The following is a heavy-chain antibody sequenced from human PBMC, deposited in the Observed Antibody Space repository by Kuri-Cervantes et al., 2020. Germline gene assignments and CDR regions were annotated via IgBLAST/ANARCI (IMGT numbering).Heavy chain of an antibody. D-gene: IGHD3-10*01. CDR2: ISYDGSNK. CDR1: GFTFSSYW. V-gene: IGHV3-30-3*01. CDR3: ARALYGSGSQFDY. J-gene: IGHJ4*02. Sequence: GESLKISCAASGFTFSSYWMSWVRQAPGKGLEWVAIISYDGSNKYYADSVKGRFTISRDNAKNSLYLQMNSLRAEDTAVYYCARALYGSGSQFDYWGQGTLVTVSS.